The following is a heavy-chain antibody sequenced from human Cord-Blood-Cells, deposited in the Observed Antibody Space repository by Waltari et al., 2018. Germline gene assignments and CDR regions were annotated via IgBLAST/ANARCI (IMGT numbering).Heavy chain of an antibody. Sequence: VQLVQSGAEVKKPGASVKVSCKASGYTSTSSYITRSRQATGQGLEWMGWMNPNSGNTGYAQKFQGRVTMTRNTSRSTAYMELSSLRSEDTAVYYCARVFSSSWYDYWGQGTLVTVSS. CDR3: ARVFSSSWYDY. V-gene: IGHV1-8*01. CDR2: MNPNSGNT. D-gene: IGHD6-13*01. CDR1: GYTSTSSY. J-gene: IGHJ4*02.